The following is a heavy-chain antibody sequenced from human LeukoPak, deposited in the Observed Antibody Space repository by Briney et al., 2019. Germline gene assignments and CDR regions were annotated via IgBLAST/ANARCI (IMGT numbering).Heavy chain of an antibody. CDR3: ASRYFDWFPLGGWFDP. CDR1: GGSISSSNW. CDR2: IYHSGST. D-gene: IGHD3-9*01. J-gene: IGHJ5*02. V-gene: IGHV4-4*02. Sequence: SGTLSLTCAVSGGSISSSNWWSWVRQPPGKGLEWIGEIYHSGSTNYNPSLKSRVTISVDKSKNQFSLKLSSVTAADTAVYYCASRYFDWFPLGGWFDPWGQGTLVTVSS.